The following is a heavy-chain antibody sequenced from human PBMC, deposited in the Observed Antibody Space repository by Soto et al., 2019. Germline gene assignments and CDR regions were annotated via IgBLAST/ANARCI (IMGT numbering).Heavy chain of an antibody. J-gene: IGHJ6*03. Sequence: GDSVKVSCKASGYTFTSYDINWVRQAPGQGLEWMGWMNPNSGNTGYAQKFQGRVTMTRNTSISTAYMELSSLRSEDTAVYYCARGVSFLDYYYYMDVWGKGTTVTVSS. CDR1: GYTFTSYD. V-gene: IGHV1-8*01. D-gene: IGHD3-3*01. CDR2: MNPNSGNT. CDR3: ARGVSFLDYYYYMDV.